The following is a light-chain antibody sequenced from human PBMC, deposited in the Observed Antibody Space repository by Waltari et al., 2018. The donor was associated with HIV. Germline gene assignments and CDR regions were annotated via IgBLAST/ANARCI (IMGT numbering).Light chain of an antibody. CDR1: KLGGNS. CDR2: HDT. J-gene: IGLJ3*02. V-gene: IGLV3-1*01. CDR3: QAWDSFTGV. Sequence: SFELTQPPSVSVSPGQTASIPCSGDKLGGNSASWYQHKPGQSPVLVIYHDTKRPSGIPERFSGSSSGNTVTLTIGGTQALDEAVYYCQAWDSFTGVFGGGTKLTVL.